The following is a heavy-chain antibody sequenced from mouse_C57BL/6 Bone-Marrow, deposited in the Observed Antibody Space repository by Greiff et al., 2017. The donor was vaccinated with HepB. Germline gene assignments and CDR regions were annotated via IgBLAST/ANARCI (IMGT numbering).Heavy chain of an antibody. V-gene: IGHV1-50*01. CDR1: GYTFTSYW. Sequence: QVQLQQPGAELVKPGASVKLSCKASGYTFTSYWMQWVKQRPGQGLEWIGEIDPSDSYTNYNQKFKGKATLTVDTSSSTAYMQLSSLTSEDSAVYYCARGGFFFWGQGTLVTVSA. CDR2: IDPSDSYT. CDR3: ARGGFFF. J-gene: IGHJ3*01.